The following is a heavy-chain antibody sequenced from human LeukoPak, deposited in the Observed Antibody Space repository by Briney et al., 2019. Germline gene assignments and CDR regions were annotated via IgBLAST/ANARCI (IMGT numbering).Heavy chain of an antibody. Sequence: GGSLRLSCAASGFTFSSYEMNWVRQAPGKGLEWVSYISRSGSSIYYADSVKGRFTISRDNAKNSLYLQMNSLRAEDTAVYYCARHLITMIRGAFDIWGQGTVVTVSS. CDR1: GFTFSSYE. D-gene: IGHD3-22*01. V-gene: IGHV3-48*03. CDR3: ARHLITMIRGAFDI. J-gene: IGHJ3*02. CDR2: ISRSGSSI.